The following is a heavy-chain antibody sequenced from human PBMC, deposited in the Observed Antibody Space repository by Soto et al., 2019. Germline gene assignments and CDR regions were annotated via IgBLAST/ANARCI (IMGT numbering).Heavy chain of an antibody. D-gene: IGHD2-15*01. CDR3: ARGVPGGHGDY. CDR1: GYTFPMYY. J-gene: IGHJ4*02. CDR2: INPTAGST. V-gene: IGHV1-46*01. Sequence: QVELVQSGAEVKKPGASVKVSCKASGYTFPMYYIQWVRQAPGQGLEWMGMINPTAGSTDYAQKFQGRVTMTRDTSTRTVYMELSSLRSEDTAVYYCARGVPGGHGDYWGQGTLVTGSS.